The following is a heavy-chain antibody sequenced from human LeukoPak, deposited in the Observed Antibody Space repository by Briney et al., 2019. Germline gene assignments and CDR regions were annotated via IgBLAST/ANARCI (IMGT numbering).Heavy chain of an antibody. CDR1: GFTFSSYG. CDR3: AKKMGRGYSYGSWYFDL. D-gene: IGHD5-18*01. CDR2: IRYDGSNK. V-gene: IGHV3-30*02. J-gene: IGHJ2*01. Sequence: GGSLRLSCAASGFTFSSYGMHWVRQAPGKGLEWVAFIRYDGSNKYYADSVKGRFTISRDNSKNTLYLQMNSLRAEDTAVYYCAKKMGRGYSYGSWYFDLWGRGTLVTVSS.